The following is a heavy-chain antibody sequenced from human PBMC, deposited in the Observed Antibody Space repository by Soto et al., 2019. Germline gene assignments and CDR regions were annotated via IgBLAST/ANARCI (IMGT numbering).Heavy chain of an antibody. Sequence: QLQVQESGPGLVKPSETLSLTCTVSGGSIITFSYYWGWIRQPPGKGLEWIGSISYSGSTFYNPSLKSRVTISVDASKNQFSLKLGSVTAADTAVFYCARHYPGAFDVWGQGTVVTVSS. CDR1: GGSIITFSYY. CDR3: ARHYPGAFDV. J-gene: IGHJ3*01. CDR2: ISYSGST. V-gene: IGHV4-39*01.